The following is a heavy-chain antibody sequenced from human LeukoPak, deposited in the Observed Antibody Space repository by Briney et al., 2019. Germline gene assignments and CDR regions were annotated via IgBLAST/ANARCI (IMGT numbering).Heavy chain of an antibody. V-gene: IGHV3-7*03. J-gene: IGHJ4*02. Sequence: GGSLRLSCAASGFTFSNYWMSWVRQAPGKGLEWVANIKEDGNAKYYVDSVKGRFTISRDNAKNSLYLQMNSLRAEDTAVYYCARDPGSGWYWRFDYWGQGTLVTVSS. CDR3: ARDPGSGWYWRFDY. D-gene: IGHD6-19*01. CDR2: IKEDGNAK. CDR1: GFTFSNYW.